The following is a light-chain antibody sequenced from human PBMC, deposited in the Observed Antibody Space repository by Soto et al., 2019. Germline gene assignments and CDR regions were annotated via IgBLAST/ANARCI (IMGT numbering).Light chain of an antibody. Sequence: EIVLTQSPGTLSLSPGERATLSCRASQSVSSSYLAWYQQKPGQAPRLLIYGASSRATAIPDRFSGSGSGTDFTLTISRLEPEDFEVYYCQHLRTFGQGTKLEIK. CDR3: QHLRT. CDR1: QSVSSSY. CDR2: GAS. V-gene: IGKV3-20*01. J-gene: IGKJ2*01.